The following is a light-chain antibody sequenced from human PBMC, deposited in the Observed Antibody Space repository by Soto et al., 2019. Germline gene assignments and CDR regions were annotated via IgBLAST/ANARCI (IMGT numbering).Light chain of an antibody. CDR3: CSYAGGRSPYV. V-gene: IGLV2-23*02. Sequence: SALTQPASVSGSPGQSITISCTGTTSDVGSYDLVSWYQQHPGKAPKIMIYEVSKRPSGDSNRFSGSKSGNTASLTTSGLQAEDEADYYCCSYAGGRSPYVFGTGTKVTVL. CDR1: TSDVGSYDL. CDR2: EVS. J-gene: IGLJ1*01.